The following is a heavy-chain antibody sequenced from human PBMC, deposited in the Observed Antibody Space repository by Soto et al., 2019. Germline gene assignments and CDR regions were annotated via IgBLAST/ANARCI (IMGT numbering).Heavy chain of an antibody. Sequence: GGSLRLSCAASGFTFSSYAMSWVRQAPGKGLEWVSGISGSGGRTYYADSVKGRFTISRDNSKHTLYLQMNSLRAEDTAVYYCAKADDFWSGYHIYYYYGMDVWGQGTTVTLSS. V-gene: IGHV3-23*01. CDR2: ISGSGGRT. CDR1: GFTFSSYA. CDR3: AKADDFWSGYHIYYYYGMDV. J-gene: IGHJ6*02. D-gene: IGHD3-3*01.